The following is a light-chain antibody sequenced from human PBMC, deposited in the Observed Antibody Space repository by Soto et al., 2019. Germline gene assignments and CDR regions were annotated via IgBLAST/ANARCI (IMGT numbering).Light chain of an antibody. CDR3: QNYNTYPWT. V-gene: IGKV1-5*03. Sequence: DIQMTQSPSTLSASVGDRVTITCRASQSISSWLAWYQQKPGKAPKLLIYKASSLQSGVPSRFSGSGSGTELNLTISRLQPGDFATYYCQNYNTYPWTCGQGTKVDIK. J-gene: IGKJ1*01. CDR1: QSISSW. CDR2: KAS.